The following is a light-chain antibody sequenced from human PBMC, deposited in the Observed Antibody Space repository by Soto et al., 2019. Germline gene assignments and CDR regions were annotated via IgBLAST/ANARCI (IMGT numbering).Light chain of an antibody. CDR2: EVS. Sequence: QSALTQPPSASGSPGQSVTIACTGTSSDVGGYNYVSWYQEHPGKATKVIIYEVSNRPSGVPDRFSGYKSGNTASLTVSGLQAEDEADYYCCSYAGSNTFAFGTGTKVTVL. CDR1: SSDVGGYNY. CDR3: CSYAGSNTFA. V-gene: IGLV2-8*01. J-gene: IGLJ1*01.